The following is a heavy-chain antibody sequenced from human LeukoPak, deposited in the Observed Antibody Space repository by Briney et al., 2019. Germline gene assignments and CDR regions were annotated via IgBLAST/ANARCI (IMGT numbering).Heavy chain of an antibody. Sequence: QPGGSLRLSCAASGFTFSSYGMHWVRQAPGNGLEWVAVISYDGSNKYYADSVKGRFTISRDNSKNTLYLQMNSLRAEDTAVYYCAREVRQNFDYWGQGTLVTVSS. CDR2: ISYDGSNK. V-gene: IGHV3-30*19. D-gene: IGHD1-1*01. CDR3: AREVRQNFDY. CDR1: GFTFSSYG. J-gene: IGHJ4*02.